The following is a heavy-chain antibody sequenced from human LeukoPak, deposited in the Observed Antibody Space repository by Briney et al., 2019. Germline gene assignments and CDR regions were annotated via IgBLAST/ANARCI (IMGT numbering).Heavy chain of an antibody. CDR3: ARGKGWIDY. J-gene: IGHJ4*02. V-gene: IGHV3-48*04. D-gene: IGHD6-19*01. Sequence: PGGSLRLSCAASGFTFSTYSMNWVRLAPGKGLEWVSYISSSLSSIYYADSVKGRFTISRDNAKNSLFLQTNSLRAEDTAVYYCARGKGWIDYWGQGTLVTVSS. CDR2: ISSSLSSI. CDR1: GFTFSTYS.